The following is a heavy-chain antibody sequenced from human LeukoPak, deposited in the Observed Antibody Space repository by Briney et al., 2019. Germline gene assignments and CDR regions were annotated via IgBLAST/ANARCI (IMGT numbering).Heavy chain of an antibody. J-gene: IGHJ4*02. D-gene: IGHD5-24*01. CDR3: ARDPDGYNGYFDY. V-gene: IGHV3-23*01. CDR2: ISGSGSST. Sequence: PGGSLRLSCAASGFTFRVYAMTWVRQAPGKGLEWVSGISGSGSSTYSADSVRGRFTISRDNAKNSLYLQMNSLRAEDTAVYYCARDPDGYNGYFDYWGQGTLVTVSS. CDR1: GFTFRVYA.